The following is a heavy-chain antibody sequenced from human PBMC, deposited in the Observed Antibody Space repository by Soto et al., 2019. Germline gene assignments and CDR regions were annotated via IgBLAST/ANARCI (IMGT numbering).Heavy chain of an antibody. CDR2: ISGGGGST. CDR1: SLTFNRYA. J-gene: IGHJ4*02. CDR3: AKAFYREEDGYNSFDY. Sequence: GSLRLSCAASSLTFNRYAMSWVRQAPGKGLEWVSAISGGGGSTYYADSVKGRFTISRDNSNNTLYLQMNNLRADDTAVYYCAKAFYREEDGYNSFDYWGRGTPVTVSS. D-gene: IGHD5-12*01. V-gene: IGHV3-23*01.